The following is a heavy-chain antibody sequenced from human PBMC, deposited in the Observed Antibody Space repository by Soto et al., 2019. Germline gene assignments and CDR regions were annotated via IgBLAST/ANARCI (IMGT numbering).Heavy chain of an antibody. Sequence: GGSLRLSCAASGFTFSDYYMSWIRQAPGKGLEWVSYISSSSSYTNYGDSVKGRFTISRDNAKNSLYLQMNSLRAEDTAVYYCARSWAGGYHDYWGQGTLVTVSS. V-gene: IGHV3-11*03. CDR3: ARSWAGGYHDY. D-gene: IGHD2-8*02. CDR1: GFTFSDYY. J-gene: IGHJ4*02. CDR2: ISSSSSYT.